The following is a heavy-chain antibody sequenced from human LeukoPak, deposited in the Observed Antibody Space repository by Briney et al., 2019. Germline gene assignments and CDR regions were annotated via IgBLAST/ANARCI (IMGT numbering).Heavy chain of an antibody. D-gene: IGHD2-15*01. Sequence: GESLKISCKGSGYSINNYWVGWVRQMPGKGLEWMGIIYPADSDIRYSPSFQGQVTISADKSISTAYLQWSSLKASDTAMYYCTRQEYCSGGSCNTWFDPWGQGTLVTVYS. CDR3: TRQEYCSGGSCNTWFDP. CDR1: GYSINNYW. J-gene: IGHJ5*02. V-gene: IGHV5-51*01. CDR2: IYPADSDI.